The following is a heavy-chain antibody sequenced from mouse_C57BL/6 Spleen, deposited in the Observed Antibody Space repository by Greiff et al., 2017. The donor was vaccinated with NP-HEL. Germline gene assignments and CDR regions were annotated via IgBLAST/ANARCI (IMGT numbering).Heavy chain of an antibody. CDR2: INPNNGGT. V-gene: IGHV1-26*01. J-gene: IGHJ3*01. Sequence: EVQLQQSGPELVKPGASVKISCKASGYTFTDYYMNWVKQSHGKSLEWIGDINPNNGGTSYNQKFKGKATLTVDKSSSTAYMEIRSLTSEDSAVYYWAPNWDWFAYWGQRTLVTVSA. CDR1: GYTFTDYY. D-gene: IGHD4-1*01. CDR3: APNWDWFAY.